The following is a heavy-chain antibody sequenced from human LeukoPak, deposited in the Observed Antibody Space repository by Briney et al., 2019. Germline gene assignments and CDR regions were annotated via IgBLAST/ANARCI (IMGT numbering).Heavy chain of an antibody. D-gene: IGHD1-26*01. CDR1: GFTFSSYA. CDR2: ISSSGGGT. Sequence: PGGSLRLSCAASGFTFSSYAMNWVRQAPGKGLEWVSAISSSGGGTYYADSVKGRFTISRDNSKNTLYLQMNSLRAEDTAVYYCVRDLGGRSGHWGQGTLVTVSS. CDR3: VRDLGGRSGH. J-gene: IGHJ4*02. V-gene: IGHV3-23*01.